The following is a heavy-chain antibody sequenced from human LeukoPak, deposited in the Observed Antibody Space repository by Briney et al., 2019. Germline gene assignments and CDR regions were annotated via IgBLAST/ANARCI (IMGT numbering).Heavy chain of an antibody. Sequence: GGSLRLSCAASGFTFSSYSMNWVRQAPGKGLEWVSSISSSSSYICYADSVKGRFTISRDNAKNSLYLQMNSLRAEDTAVYYCAREETKRGYGGTIDYRGQGTLVTVSS. CDR2: ISSSSSYI. J-gene: IGHJ4*02. D-gene: IGHD4-23*01. CDR1: GFTFSSYS. CDR3: AREETKRGYGGTIDY. V-gene: IGHV3-21*01.